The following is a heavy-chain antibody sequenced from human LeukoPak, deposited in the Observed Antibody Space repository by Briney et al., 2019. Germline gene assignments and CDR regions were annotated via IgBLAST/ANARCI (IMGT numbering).Heavy chain of an antibody. Sequence: SETLSLTCAVYGGSFSGYYWSWIRQPPGKGLEWIGEINHSGSTNYNPSLKSRVTISVDTSKNQFSLKLSSVTAADTAVYYCARVIPNWFDPWGQGTRVTVSS. D-gene: IGHD2-2*02. J-gene: IGHJ5*02. CDR3: ARVIPNWFDP. CDR2: INHSGST. V-gene: IGHV4-34*01. CDR1: GGSFSGYY.